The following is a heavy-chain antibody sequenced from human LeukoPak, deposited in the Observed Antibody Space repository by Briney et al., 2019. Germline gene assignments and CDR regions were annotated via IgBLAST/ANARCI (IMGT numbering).Heavy chain of an antibody. D-gene: IGHD5-24*01. CDR1: ENTFSNHL. V-gene: IGHV5-51*01. CDR2: LFPADSDT. J-gene: IGHJ4*02. CDR3: ASSGGWLQLDY. Sequence: GESLKISCKASENTFSNHLIAWVRQMPGKGLEWMGLLFPADSDTTYSQSLQVHVTISVDKAINTAYLQWTSLQASDTAIYYCASSGGWLQLDYWGQGTLVSVPS.